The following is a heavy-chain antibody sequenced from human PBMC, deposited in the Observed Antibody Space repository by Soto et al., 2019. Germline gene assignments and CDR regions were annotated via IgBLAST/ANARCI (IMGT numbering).Heavy chain of an antibody. CDR2: IIPILGLA. CDR1: GGTFSSYT. J-gene: IGHJ6*02. CDR3: AIMSSGRPDLLYSGMDV. D-gene: IGHD6-6*01. Sequence: QVQLVQSGAEVKKPGSSVKVSCKSSGGTFSSYTVSWVRQAPGQGLEWMGRIIPILGLAYYSQKFQGRVTITADKSKGTAYLEMSSLRSDHTALYYCAIMSSGRPDLLYSGMDVWGQGPTVTVSS. V-gene: IGHV1-69*02.